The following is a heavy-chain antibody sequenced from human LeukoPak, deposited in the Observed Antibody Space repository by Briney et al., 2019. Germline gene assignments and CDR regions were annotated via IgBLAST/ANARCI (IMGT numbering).Heavy chain of an antibody. Sequence: GGSLRLSCAASGFTFSNAWMSWVRQAPGKGLEWVSYISSSGSTIYYADSVKGRFTISRDNAKNSLYLQMNSLRAEDTAVYYCARGAGSGTYSYGSPSFDYWGQGTLVTVSS. CDR3: ARGAGSGTYSYGSPSFDY. D-gene: IGHD5-18*01. CDR2: ISSSGSTI. J-gene: IGHJ4*02. V-gene: IGHV3-11*04. CDR1: GFTFSNAW.